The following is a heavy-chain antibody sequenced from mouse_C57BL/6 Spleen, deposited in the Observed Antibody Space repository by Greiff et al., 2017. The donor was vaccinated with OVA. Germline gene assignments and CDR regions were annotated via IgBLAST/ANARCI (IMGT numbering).Heavy chain of an antibody. CDR1: GYTFTSYW. J-gene: IGHJ3*01. Sequence: VQLQQPGAELVKPGASVKLSCKASGYTFTSYWMHWVKQRPGQGLEWIGMIHPNSGSTNYKEKFKSKATLTVDKSSSTAYMQLSSLTSEDSAVYYCARGIYYDYDEGFAYWGQGTLVTVSA. CDR2: IHPNSGST. V-gene: IGHV1-64*01. D-gene: IGHD2-4*01. CDR3: ARGIYYDYDEGFAY.